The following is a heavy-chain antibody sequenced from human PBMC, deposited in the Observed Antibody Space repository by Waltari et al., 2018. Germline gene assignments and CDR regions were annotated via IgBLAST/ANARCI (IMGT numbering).Heavy chain of an antibody. V-gene: IGHV3-23*01. CDR3: AKLKDIVLVVYAMLIDY. J-gene: IGHJ4*02. Sequence: EVQLLESGGGLVQPGGSLRLSCAASGFTFSSYAMSWVRQAPGKGLEWVSAISGIGGSTYYADSVKGRFTISRDNSKNTLYLQMNSLRAEDTAVYYCAKLKDIVLVVYAMLIDYWGQGTLVTVSS. CDR1: GFTFSSYA. D-gene: IGHD2-8*02. CDR2: ISGIGGST.